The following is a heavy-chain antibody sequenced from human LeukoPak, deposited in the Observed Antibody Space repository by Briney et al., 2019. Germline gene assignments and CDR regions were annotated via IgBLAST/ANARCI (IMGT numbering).Heavy chain of an antibody. Sequence: PSETLSLTCTVSGDSISSTSYYWGWIRQPPGKGLEWIGHIYYSGSIYYNPSLKSRITISVDTSKNQFSLKLSSVTAADTAMYYCARMKDYFESGGYDAFDIWGQGTKVTVSS. CDR1: GDSISSTSYY. CDR2: IYYSGSI. V-gene: IGHV4-39*01. D-gene: IGHD3-22*01. J-gene: IGHJ3*02. CDR3: ARMKDYFESGGYDAFDI.